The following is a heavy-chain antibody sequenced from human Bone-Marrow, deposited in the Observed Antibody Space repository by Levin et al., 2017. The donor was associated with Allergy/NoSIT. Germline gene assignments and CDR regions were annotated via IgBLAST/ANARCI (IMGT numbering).Heavy chain of an antibody. D-gene: IGHD3-10*01. Sequence: PSETLSLTCAVSGDSISNYHWSWIRQPPGKGLEWIGCIYNSGGTNYNPSLRGRVTISVDTSKNHFSLTLNSVTAADTAVYYCARHKVRPVYYFDLWGQGSRVTVSS. CDR1: GDSISNYH. V-gene: IGHV4-59*01. CDR2: IYNSGGT. CDR3: ARHKVRPVYYFDL. J-gene: IGHJ4*02.